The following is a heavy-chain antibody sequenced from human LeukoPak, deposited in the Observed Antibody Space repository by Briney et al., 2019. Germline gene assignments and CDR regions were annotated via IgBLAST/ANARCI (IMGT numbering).Heavy chain of an antibody. D-gene: IGHD3-22*01. J-gene: IGHJ4*02. V-gene: IGHV1-69*06. CDR1: GGTFSSYA. Sequence: WASVKVSCKASGGTFSSYAISWVRQAPGQGLEWMGGIIPIFGTANYAQKFQGRVTITADKSTSTAYMELSSLRSEDTAVYYCASLLTYYDSSGPDYWGQGTLVTVSS. CDR3: ASLLTYYDSSGPDY. CDR2: IIPIFGTA.